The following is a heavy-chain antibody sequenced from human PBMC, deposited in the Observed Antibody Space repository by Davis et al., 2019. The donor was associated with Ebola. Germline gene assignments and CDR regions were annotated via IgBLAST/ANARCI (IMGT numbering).Heavy chain of an antibody. CDR3: ARELRPSVGLLRSPQGY. Sequence: AASVKVSCKASGYTFTNFGITWVRQAPGQGLEWMGWINPHNGNTNYAQNVQGRVTMTTDTSTSTAYMEVGSLRSEDTAVYYCARELRPSVGLLRSPQGYWGQGTLVTVSS. CDR2: INPHNGNT. V-gene: IGHV1-18*04. D-gene: IGHD1-26*01. J-gene: IGHJ4*02. CDR1: GYTFTNFG.